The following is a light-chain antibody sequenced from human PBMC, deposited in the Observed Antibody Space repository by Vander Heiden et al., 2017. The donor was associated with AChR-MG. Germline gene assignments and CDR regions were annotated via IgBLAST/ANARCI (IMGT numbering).Light chain of an antibody. CDR2: GAS. Sequence: EIVLTQSPGTLSLSPGERATLSCRASQSVSSNYFAWYQQKPGQAPRLLIYGASSRATGIPDRFSGSGSGTDFTLTINRLEPEDSAIYYCQVYGSSRRLPFGGGTKVEIK. CDR3: QVYGSSRRLP. CDR1: QSVSSNY. V-gene: IGKV3-20*01. J-gene: IGKJ4*01.